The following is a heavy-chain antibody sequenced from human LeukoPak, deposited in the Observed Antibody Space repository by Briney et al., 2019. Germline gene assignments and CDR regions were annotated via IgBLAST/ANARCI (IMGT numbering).Heavy chain of an antibody. CDR2: INHSGST. Sequence: SETLSLTCAVYGVSFSGYYWSWIRQPPGKGLEWIGEINHSGSTNYNPSLKSRVTISVDTSKNQFSLKLSSVTAADTAVYYCARVVLYYYDSSDNWFDPWGQGTLVTVSS. D-gene: IGHD3-22*01. J-gene: IGHJ5*02. CDR3: ARVVLYYYDSSDNWFDP. V-gene: IGHV4-34*01. CDR1: GVSFSGYY.